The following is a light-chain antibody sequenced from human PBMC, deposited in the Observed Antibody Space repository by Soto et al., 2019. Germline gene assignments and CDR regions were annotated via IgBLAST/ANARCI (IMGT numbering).Light chain of an antibody. V-gene: IGLV2-8*01. CDR3: SSYAGSNNLI. CDR1: SSDVGGYGY. Sequence: QSALTQPPSASGSPGQSVTISCTGTSSDVGGYGYVSWYQQHPGKAPKLMIFEVNKRPSGVPDRFSGSKSGNTASLTVTGLQAEDEADYYCSSYAGSNNLIFGGGTKLTVL. CDR2: EVN. J-gene: IGLJ2*01.